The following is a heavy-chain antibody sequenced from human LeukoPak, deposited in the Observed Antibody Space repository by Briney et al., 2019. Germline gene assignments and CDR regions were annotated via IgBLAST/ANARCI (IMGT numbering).Heavy chain of an antibody. CDR2: VSYRGST. CDR1: GGPITGYY. J-gene: IGHJ3*01. CDR3: ARPYSSNWYDAFHF. Sequence: SETLSLTCTVFGGPITGYYWSWTRQPPGKGLEWIGYVSYRGSTNYNPSLKRRVTISVDTSKNQFSLKLSSVTAADTAVYYCARPYSSNWYDAFHFWGQGTMVTVSS. D-gene: IGHD6-13*01. V-gene: IGHV4-59*01.